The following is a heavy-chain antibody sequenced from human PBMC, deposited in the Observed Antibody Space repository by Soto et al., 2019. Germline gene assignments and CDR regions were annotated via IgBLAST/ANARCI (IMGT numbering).Heavy chain of an antibody. CDR1: GFTFSSYA. CDR3: AKGSGSSIYYYYYGMDV. J-gene: IGHJ6*02. CDR2: ISGSGGSA. Sequence: GGSLRLSCAASGFTFSSYAMSWVRQAPGKGLEWVSAISGSGGSAYYADSVKGRFTISRDNSKNTLYLQMNSLRAEDTAVYYCAKGSGSSIYYYYYGMDVWGQGTTVTVSS. D-gene: IGHD1-26*01. V-gene: IGHV3-23*01.